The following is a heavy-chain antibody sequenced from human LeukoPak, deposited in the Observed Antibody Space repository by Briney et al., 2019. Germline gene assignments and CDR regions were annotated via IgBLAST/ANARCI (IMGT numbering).Heavy chain of an antibody. CDR1: GFTFSSYA. J-gene: IGHJ4*02. D-gene: IGHD6-13*01. CDR2: ISYGGSNK. CDR3: ARIGSGIAAAGTGWYWGSLDY. V-gene: IGHV3-30*04. Sequence: GGSLRLSCAASGFTFSSYAMHWVRQAPGKGLEWVAVISYGGSNKYYADSVKGRFTISRDNSKNTLYLQMNSLRAEDTAVYYCARIGSGIAAAGTGWYWGSLDYWGQGTLVTVSS.